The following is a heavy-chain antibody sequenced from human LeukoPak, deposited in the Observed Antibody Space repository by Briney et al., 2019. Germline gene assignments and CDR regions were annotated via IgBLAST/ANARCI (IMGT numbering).Heavy chain of an antibody. J-gene: IGHJ4*02. D-gene: IGHD3-22*01. V-gene: IGHV1-2*02. Sequence: GASVKVSCKASGYTFTGYYMHWVRQAPGQGLEWMGWINPNSGGTNYAQKFQGRVTMTRDTSISTAYMELSRLRSDDTAVYYCARVGYYYDSSGYYAYWDQGTLVTVSS. CDR1: GYTFTGYY. CDR3: ARVGYYYDSSGYYAY. CDR2: INPNSGGT.